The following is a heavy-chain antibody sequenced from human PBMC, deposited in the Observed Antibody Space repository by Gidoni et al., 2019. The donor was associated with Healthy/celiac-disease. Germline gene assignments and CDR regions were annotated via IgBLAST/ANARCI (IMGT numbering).Heavy chain of an antibody. CDR2: IYYSGST. CDR3: ARLDVWGSYRYFDY. D-gene: IGHD3-16*02. J-gene: IGHJ4*02. CDR1: GGSISSSRYY. Sequence: QLQLQESGPGLVKPSETLSLTCTVSGGSISSSRYYWGWLRQPPGKGLEWIGSIYYSGSTYYNPSLKSRVTISVDTSKNQFSLKLSSVTAADTAVYYCARLDVWGSYRYFDYWGQGTLVTVSS. V-gene: IGHV4-39*01.